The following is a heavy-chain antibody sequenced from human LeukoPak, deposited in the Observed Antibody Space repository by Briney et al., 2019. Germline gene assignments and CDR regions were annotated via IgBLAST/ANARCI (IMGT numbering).Heavy chain of an antibody. CDR3: ARHKRRFYGSGSRNWFDP. V-gene: IGHV4-38-2*02. Sequence: SETLSLTCTVSGYSISSGYYWGWIRQPRGKGLEWVGSIYHSGSTYYHPSLKSRVTIPVDTSKNQFSLRLSSVTAADTAVYYCARHKRRFYGSGSRNWFDPWGQGTLVTVSS. CDR1: GYSISSGYY. D-gene: IGHD3-10*01. CDR2: IYHSGST. J-gene: IGHJ5*02.